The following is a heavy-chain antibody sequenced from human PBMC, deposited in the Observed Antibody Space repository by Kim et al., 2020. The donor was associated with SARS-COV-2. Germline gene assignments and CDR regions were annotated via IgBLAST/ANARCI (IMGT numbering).Heavy chain of an antibody. Sequence: SETLSLTCAVYGGSFSGYYWSWIRQPPGKGLEWIGEINHSGSTNYNPSLKSRGTISVDTSKNQFSLKLSSVTAADTAMYYCARGPGYSSSWYGARNWFDPWGQGTLVTVSS. CDR3: ARGPGYSSSWYGARNWFDP. D-gene: IGHD6-13*01. CDR2: INHSGST. CDR1: GGSFSGYY. J-gene: IGHJ5*02. V-gene: IGHV4-34*01.